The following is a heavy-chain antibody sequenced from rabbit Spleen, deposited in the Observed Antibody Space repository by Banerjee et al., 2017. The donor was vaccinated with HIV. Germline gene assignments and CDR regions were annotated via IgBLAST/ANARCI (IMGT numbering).Heavy chain of an antibody. Sequence: EQLEESGGGLVKPEGSLTLTCKASGVSFSTNDYMCWVRQAPGKGLEWIACIEGGSSTFSYFASWAKGRFTISKTSSTTVTLQMTTLTAADTATYFCARDSGSSFSSYGMDLWGPGTLVTVS. J-gene: IGHJ6*01. CDR1: GVSFSTNDY. CDR3: ARDSGSSFSSYGMDL. V-gene: IGHV1S45*01. CDR2: IEGGSSTFS. D-gene: IGHD8-1*01.